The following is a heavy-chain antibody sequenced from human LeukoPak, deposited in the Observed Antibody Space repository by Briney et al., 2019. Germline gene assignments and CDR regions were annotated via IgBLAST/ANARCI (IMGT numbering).Heavy chain of an antibody. CDR2: ISGGGDYI. V-gene: IGHV3-23*01. J-gene: IGHJ4*02. Sequence: GGSLRLSCAASGFTFSSYAMTWVRRAPGKGLEWVSAISGGGDYIYYGDSVKGRFTSSRYNSESTLYLQMNNLRAEDTAVYYCAKNRGTGMAFYDHWGQGTQVTVSS. CDR1: GFTFSSYA. D-gene: IGHD5-18*01. CDR3: AKNRGTGMAFYDH.